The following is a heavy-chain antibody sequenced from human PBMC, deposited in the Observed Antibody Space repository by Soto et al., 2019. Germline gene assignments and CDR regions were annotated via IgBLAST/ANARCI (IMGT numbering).Heavy chain of an antibody. V-gene: IGHV3-23*01. J-gene: IGHJ6*02. CDR2: ISGSGGST. D-gene: IGHD2-21*02. CDR3: AAETLAYCGGDCYHGVNYDYYYGMDV. Sequence: GSLRLSCAASGFTFSSYAMSWVRQAPGKGLEWVSAISGSGGSTYYADSVKGRFTISRDNSKNTLYLQMNSLRAEDTAVYYCAAETLAYCGGDCYHGVNYDYYYGMDVWGQGTTVTVSS. CDR1: GFTFSSYA.